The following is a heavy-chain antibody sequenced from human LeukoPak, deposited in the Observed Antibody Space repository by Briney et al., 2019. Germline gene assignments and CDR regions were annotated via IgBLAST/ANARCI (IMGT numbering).Heavy chain of an antibody. CDR3: ARDRQVAVPGYLYNWFDP. CDR2: VYTSGST. D-gene: IGHD6-19*01. Sequence: SETLSLTCTVSGGSMSSYYWSWLRQPAGKGLEWVGRVYTSGSTNYNPSLKSGVTISVDKSKNQFPLKLSSVTAAHTALYYCARDRQVAVPGYLYNWFDPLGQGTLVTVSS. V-gene: IGHV4-4*07. CDR1: GGSMSSYY. J-gene: IGHJ5*02.